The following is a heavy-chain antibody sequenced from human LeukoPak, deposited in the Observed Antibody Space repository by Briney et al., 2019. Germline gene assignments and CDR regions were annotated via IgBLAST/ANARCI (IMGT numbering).Heavy chain of an antibody. J-gene: IGHJ4*02. CDR1: GFTFSSYV. D-gene: IGHD3-3*01. V-gene: IGHV3-48*03. CDR3: ARAQITIFGVEHYFDY. Sequence: GGSLRLSCAASGFTFSSYVMNWVRQAPGKGLEWVSYTSSSGSTIYYADSVKVRFTISRDNAKNSLYLQMNSLRAEDTAVYYCARAQITIFGVEHYFDYWGQGTLVTVSS. CDR2: TSSSGSTI.